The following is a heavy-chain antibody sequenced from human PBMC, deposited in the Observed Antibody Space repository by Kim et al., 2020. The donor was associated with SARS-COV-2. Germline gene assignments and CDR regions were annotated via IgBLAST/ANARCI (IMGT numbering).Heavy chain of an antibody. J-gene: IGHJ6*02. Sequence: SETLSLTCAVYGGSFSGYYCSWIRQPPGKGLEWIGEINHSGSTNYNPSLKSRVTISVDTSKNQFSLKLSSGTAADTAVYYCAGGRYYDSSGYYRTNYYYGMDVWGQETPVTVSS. CDR1: GGSFSGYY. CDR2: INHSGST. CDR3: AGGRYYDSSGYYRTNYYYGMDV. D-gene: IGHD3-22*01. V-gene: IGHV4-34*01.